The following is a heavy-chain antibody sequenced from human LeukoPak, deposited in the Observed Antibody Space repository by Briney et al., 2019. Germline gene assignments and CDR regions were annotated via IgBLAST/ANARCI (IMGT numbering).Heavy chain of an antibody. J-gene: IGHJ4*02. CDR2: INHSGST. Sequence: SETLSLTCAVYGGSFSGYYWSWIRQPPGKGLEWIGEINHSGSTNYNPSLKSRVTISVDTSKNQFSLKLSSVTAAGTAVYYCGGGWELPRRFDYWGQGTLVTVSS. D-gene: IGHD1-26*01. CDR3: GGGWELPRRFDY. CDR1: GGSFSGYY. V-gene: IGHV4-34*01.